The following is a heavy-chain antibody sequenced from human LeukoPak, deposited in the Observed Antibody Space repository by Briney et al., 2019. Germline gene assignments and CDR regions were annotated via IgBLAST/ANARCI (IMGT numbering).Heavy chain of an antibody. J-gene: IGHJ4*02. CDR3: AGSGITGTIDY. V-gene: IGHV3-30*03. D-gene: IGHD1-7*01. Sequence: GGSLRLSCAASGFTFSSYGMHWVRQAPGKGLEWVAVISYDGSNKYYADSVKGRFTISRDNSKNTLYLQMNSLRAEDTAVYYCAGSGITGTIDYWGQGTLVTVSS. CDR1: GFTFSSYG. CDR2: ISYDGSNK.